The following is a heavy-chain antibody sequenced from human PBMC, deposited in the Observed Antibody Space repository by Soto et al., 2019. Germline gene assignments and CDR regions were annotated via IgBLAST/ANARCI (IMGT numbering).Heavy chain of an antibody. CDR1: GFTFSSYW. D-gene: IGHD3-10*01. J-gene: IGHJ4*02. CDR3: ARAYGSGSLSGY. V-gene: IGHV3-7*01. CDR2: IKQDGCEK. Sequence: EVQLVESGGGLVQPGGSLRLSCAASGFTFSSYWMSWVRQAPGKGLEWVANIKQDGCEKYNVDFVKGRFTISRDNAKNSLYLQMNSLRVEDTAVYYCARAYGSGSLSGYWGQGTLVTVSS.